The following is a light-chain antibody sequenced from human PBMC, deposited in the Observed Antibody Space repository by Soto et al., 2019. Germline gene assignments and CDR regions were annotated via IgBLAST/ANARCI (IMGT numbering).Light chain of an antibody. V-gene: IGKV3-15*01. J-gene: IGKJ1*01. Sequence: ETVMTQSPATLSVSPGERATLSCRASQSVYSSLAWYQQKPGQAPRLLIYGASTRATGIPARFSGSGSGTEFTLTISRLQSEDFAVYYCQQYNNWPPRTLGQGTKVDTK. CDR2: GAS. CDR3: QQYNNWPPRT. CDR1: QSVYSS.